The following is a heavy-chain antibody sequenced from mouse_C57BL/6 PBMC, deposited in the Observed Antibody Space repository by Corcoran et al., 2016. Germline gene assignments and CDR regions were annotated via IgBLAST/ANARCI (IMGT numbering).Heavy chain of an antibody. V-gene: IGHV1-18*01. CDR3: ARKDYYGSRFAY. CDR1: GYTFTDYN. D-gene: IGHD1-1*01. CDR2: INPNNGGT. Sequence: EVQLQQSGPELVKPGASVKIPCKASGYTFTDYNMDWVEQSHGKSLEWIGDINPNNGGTIYNQKFKGKATLTVDKSSSTAYMELRSLTSEDTAVYYCARKDYYGSRFAYWGQGTLVTVSA. J-gene: IGHJ3*01.